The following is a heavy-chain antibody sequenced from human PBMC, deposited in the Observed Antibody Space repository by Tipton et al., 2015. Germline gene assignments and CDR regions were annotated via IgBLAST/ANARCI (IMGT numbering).Heavy chain of an antibody. Sequence: SLRLSCVASGFTFSEYSMSWVRQAPGKGLEWVANIRQDGSERYYVDSAKGRFTISRDNAKNSLYLQMNSLRVEDTAVYYCARENYYDRSGYAFDYWGQGTLVTVSS. J-gene: IGHJ4*02. CDR3: ARENYYDRSGYAFDY. CDR2: IRQDGSER. V-gene: IGHV3-7*05. CDR1: GFTFSEYS. D-gene: IGHD3-22*01.